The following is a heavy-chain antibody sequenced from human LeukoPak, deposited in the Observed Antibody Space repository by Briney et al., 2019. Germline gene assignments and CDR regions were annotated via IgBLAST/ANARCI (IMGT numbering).Heavy chain of an antibody. D-gene: IGHD3-22*01. CDR1: GFTFSSYA. J-gene: IGHJ4*02. CDR3: AIMHGYYDGSGYWVQ. Sequence: PGGSLRLSCAASGFTFSSYAMSWVRQAPGKGLEWDSVISPSADRTSNADSVEGRFTISRDNPRNTLYLQMNSLRDEDTAVYYCAIMHGYYDGSGYWVQWGQGTLVTVSS. V-gene: IGHV3-23*01. CDR2: ISPSADRT.